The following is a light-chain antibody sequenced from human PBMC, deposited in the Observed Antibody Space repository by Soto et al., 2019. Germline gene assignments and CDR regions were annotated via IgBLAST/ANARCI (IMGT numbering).Light chain of an antibody. CDR3: QQYGSSSPTT. V-gene: IGKV3-20*01. CDR2: GAS. J-gene: IGKJ5*01. CDR1: QSVTSNY. Sequence: EIVLTQSPGTLSLSPGEGATLSCRASQSVTSNYLAWYQQRPGQPPRLLIYGASSRATGIPDRFSGGGSGTDFTLTISRLEPEDFAVYYCQQYGSSSPTTCGQGTRLEIE.